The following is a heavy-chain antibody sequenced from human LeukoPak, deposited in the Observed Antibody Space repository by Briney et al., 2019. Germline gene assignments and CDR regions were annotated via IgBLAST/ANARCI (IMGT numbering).Heavy chain of an antibody. Sequence: GGSLRLSCAASGFTFSDFYMSWIRQAPGKGLKCLSYISTSSNYTYYADFVKGRFTISRDSAKNSLYLQMNSLRAEDTAVYYCARCGTPNNFYYYGMDVWGQGTTVTVSS. V-gene: IGHV3-11*03. J-gene: IGHJ6*02. CDR3: ARCGTPNNFYYYGMDV. CDR2: ISTSSNYT. D-gene: IGHD1-26*01. CDR1: GFTFSDFY.